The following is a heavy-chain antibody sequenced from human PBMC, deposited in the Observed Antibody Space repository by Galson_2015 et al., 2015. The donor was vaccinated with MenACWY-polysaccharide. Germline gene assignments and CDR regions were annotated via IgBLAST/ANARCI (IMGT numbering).Heavy chain of an antibody. J-gene: IGHJ6*03. Sequence: SLRLSCAASGFTFSSYGMNWVRQAPGKGLEWVAVIWYDGSNKYYADSVKGRFTISRDNSKNTLYLQMNSLRAEDTAVYYCARSGQTAVRTDSYYYYYMDVWGKGTTVTVSS. CDR2: IWYDGSNK. CDR3: ARSGQTAVRTDSYYYYYMDV. D-gene: IGHD2-2*01. CDR1: GFTFSSYG. V-gene: IGHV3-33*01.